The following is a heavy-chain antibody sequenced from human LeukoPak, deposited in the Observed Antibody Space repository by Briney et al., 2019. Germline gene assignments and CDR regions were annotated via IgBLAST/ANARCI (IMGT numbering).Heavy chain of an antibody. Sequence: SETLSLTCTVSGGSISSSSYYWGWIRQPPGKGLEWIGSIYYSGSTYYNLSLKSRVTISVDTSKNQFSLKLSSVTAADTAVYYCARRDLLGTAKRAAIQGYGAFDIWGQGTMVTVSS. V-gene: IGHV4-39*01. CDR1: GGSISSSSYY. D-gene: IGHD2-2*02. CDR2: IYYSGST. CDR3: ARRDLLGTAKRAAIQGYGAFDI. J-gene: IGHJ3*02.